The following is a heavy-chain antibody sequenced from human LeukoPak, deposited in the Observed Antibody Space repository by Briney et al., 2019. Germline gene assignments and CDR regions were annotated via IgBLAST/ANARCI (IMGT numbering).Heavy chain of an antibody. D-gene: IGHD3-16*01. V-gene: IGHV3-74*01. Sequence: GGSLRLSCAASGFTFSSYWMHWVRQAPGKGLMWVSRINTDGSGTTYADSVKGRFTISRDNAKDTLYLHMNSLRAKDTAVYYCARGGDPWASNSRFDPWGQGTLVTVSS. CDR2: INTDGSGT. CDR3: ARGGDPWASNSRFDP. CDR1: GFTFSSYW. J-gene: IGHJ5*02.